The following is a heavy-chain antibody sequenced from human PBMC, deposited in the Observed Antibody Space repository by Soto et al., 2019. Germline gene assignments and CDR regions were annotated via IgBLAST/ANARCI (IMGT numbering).Heavy chain of an antibody. CDR3: AKDSPSHVGGWELPFDY. CDR2: ISGSGGTT. Sequence: EVQLLESGGGLVQPGGSLRLSCAASGLTFGSYAMSWVRQAPGKGREWVSAISGSGGTTYYADSVRGRFTISRDNSENSLYLQMNSLGADDTAVYYCAKDSPSHVGGWELPFDYWGQGTLVTVSS. D-gene: IGHD2-21*01. CDR1: GLTFGSYA. J-gene: IGHJ4*02. V-gene: IGHV3-23*01.